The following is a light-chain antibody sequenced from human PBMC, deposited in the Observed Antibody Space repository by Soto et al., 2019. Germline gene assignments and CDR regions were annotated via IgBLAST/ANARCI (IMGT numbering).Light chain of an antibody. CDR1: QSISSN. J-gene: IGKJ4*01. V-gene: IGKV3-15*01. Sequence: EILMTQSPATLSVSPGVRATLSCLAIQSISSNLAWYQQKPGQAPRLLMFRTSSRATGFPARFSGSGSGTEFNLTISSLQAEDVGVYYWQQYNNWPRATFGGGTKVEIK. CDR2: RTS. CDR3: QQYNNWPRAT.